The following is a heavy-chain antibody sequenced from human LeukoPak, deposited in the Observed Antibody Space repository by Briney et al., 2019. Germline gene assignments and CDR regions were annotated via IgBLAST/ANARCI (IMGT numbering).Heavy chain of an antibody. V-gene: IGHV3-64D*09. CDR2: ISYNGGST. CDR3: VRRTGNYFDY. CDR1: GFTLSSHA. D-gene: IGHD3/OR15-3a*01. J-gene: IGHJ4*02. Sequence: HPGGSLRLSCSASGFTLSSHAMHWVRQAPGKALECVSAISYNGGSTYYANSVKDGFTISRDNSKNTLYLQMSSLRPEDTAVFYCVRRTGNYFDYWGQGTLVTVSS.